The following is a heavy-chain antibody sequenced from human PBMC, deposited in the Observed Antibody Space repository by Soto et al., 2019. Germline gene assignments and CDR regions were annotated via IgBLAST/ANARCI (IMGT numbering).Heavy chain of an antibody. V-gene: IGHV1-3*01. CDR2: INAGNGNT. Sequence: SGAEVKKPGASVKVSCKASGYTFTNYAMHWVRQAPGQRLEWMGWINAGNGNTKYSQNFQGRVTFTRDTSASTAYMELSSLRSEDTAVYYCARGNSGRYDIPLFWGQGTLLTVSS. CDR3: ARGNSGRYDIPLF. D-gene: IGHD6-19*01. CDR1: GYTFTNYA. J-gene: IGHJ4*02.